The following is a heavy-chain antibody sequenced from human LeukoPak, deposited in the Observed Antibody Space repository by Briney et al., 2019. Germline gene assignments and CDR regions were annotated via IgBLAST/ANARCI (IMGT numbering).Heavy chain of an antibody. V-gene: IGHV1-2*02. D-gene: IGHD2-2*02. Sequence: ASVKVSCKASGYTFTGYYMHWVRQAPGQGLEWMGWINPNSGGTNYAQKFQGRVTMTRDTSISTAYMELSRLRSDDTAAYYCARDLPLYCSSTSCYTGRYYYYYGMDVWGQGTTVTVSS. CDR3: ARDLPLYCSSTSCYTGRYYYYYGMDV. J-gene: IGHJ6*02. CDR2: INPNSGGT. CDR1: GYTFTGYY.